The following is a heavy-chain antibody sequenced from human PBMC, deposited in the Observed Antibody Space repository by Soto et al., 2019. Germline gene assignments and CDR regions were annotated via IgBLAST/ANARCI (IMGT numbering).Heavy chain of an antibody. CDR2: MNPNSGNT. D-gene: IGHD6-13*01. V-gene: IGHV1-8*01. CDR3: ARRGYSSSWYYYYYYGMDV. Sequence: QVQLVQSGAEVKKPGASVKVSCKASGYTFTSYDINWVRQATGQGLEWMGWMNPNSGNTGYAQKFQGRVTMTRNTSRCTAYMEVSSLRSEDTAVYYCARRGYSSSWYYYYYYGMDVWGQGTTVTVSS. J-gene: IGHJ6*02. CDR1: GYTFTSYD.